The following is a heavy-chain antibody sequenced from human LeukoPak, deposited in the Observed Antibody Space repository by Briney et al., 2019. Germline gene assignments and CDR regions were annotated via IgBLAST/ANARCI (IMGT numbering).Heavy chain of an antibody. CDR1: GFTFSSYS. CDR2: ISSSSSYI. Sequence: GGSLRLSCAASGFTFSSYSMTWVRQAPGEGLEWVSSISSSSSYIYYADSVKGRFTISRDNAKNSLYLQMNSLRAEDTAVYYCARAFDGSGSYYDYWGQGTLVTVSS. J-gene: IGHJ4*02. V-gene: IGHV3-21*04. CDR3: ARAFDGSGSYYDY. D-gene: IGHD3-10*01.